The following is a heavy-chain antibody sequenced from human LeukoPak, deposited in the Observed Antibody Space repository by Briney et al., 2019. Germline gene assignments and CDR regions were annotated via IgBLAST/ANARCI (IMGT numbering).Heavy chain of an antibody. Sequence: GASVKVSCKASGYTFTSYYMHWVRQAPGQGLEWMGIINPSGGSTSYAQKFQGRVTMTRDTSTSTVYMELSSLRSEDMAVYYCATASITVTTRLDYWGQGTLVAVSS. CDR1: GYTFTSYY. CDR2: INPSGGST. J-gene: IGHJ4*02. CDR3: ATASITVTTRLDY. V-gene: IGHV1-46*01. D-gene: IGHD4-11*01.